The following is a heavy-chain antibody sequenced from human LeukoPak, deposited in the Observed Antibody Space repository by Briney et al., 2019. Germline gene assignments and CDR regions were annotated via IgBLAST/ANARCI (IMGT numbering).Heavy chain of an antibody. V-gene: IGHV5-51*01. D-gene: IGHD6-13*01. CDR2: IYPGDSDT. CDR1: GYSFTSYW. Sequence: GASLQISCKGSGYSFTSYWIGWVRQLPGKGLEWMGIIYPGDSDTRYSPSFQGRVTISADKSISTAYLQWSSLKASDTAMYYCARRSGYSSSWYSFAQFDYWGQGTLVTVSS. J-gene: IGHJ4*02. CDR3: ARRSGYSSSWYSFAQFDY.